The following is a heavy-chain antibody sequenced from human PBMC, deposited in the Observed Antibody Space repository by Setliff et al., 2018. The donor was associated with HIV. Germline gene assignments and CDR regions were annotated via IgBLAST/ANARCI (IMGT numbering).Heavy chain of an antibody. CDR2: IYPRDSKI. Sequence: LGESLKISCKGSGYSFTSYWIGWVRQMPGKGLEWMGIIYPRDSKIKYSPSFEGQVSISVDKSVNTAYLQWSSLKASDTAIYYCAKWGSATPYFDDWGQGTLVTVS. CDR1: GYSFTSYW. CDR3: AKWGSATPYFDD. D-gene: IGHD6-25*01. V-gene: IGHV5-51*01. J-gene: IGHJ4*02.